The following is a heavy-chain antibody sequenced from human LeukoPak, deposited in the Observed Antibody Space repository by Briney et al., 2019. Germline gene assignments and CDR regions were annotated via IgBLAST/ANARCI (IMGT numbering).Heavy chain of an antibody. D-gene: IGHD4-23*01. CDR1: GGSISGYH. CDR2: ISYTGIT. V-gene: IGHV4-59*08. J-gene: IGHJ3*01. CDR3: AIRDYSGILPYAFYV. Sequence: PSQTLSLTCVVSGGSISGYHWGWIRQPAGNGLEWIGYISYTGITSANPSLRTRVFMSVDTSKNQFTLRLCSLHAAAPAVYFCAIRDYSGILPYAFYVCGQGTLVAVSS.